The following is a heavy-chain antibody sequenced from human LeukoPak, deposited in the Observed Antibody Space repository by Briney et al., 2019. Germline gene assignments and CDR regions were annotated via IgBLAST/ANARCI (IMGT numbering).Heavy chain of an antibody. J-gene: IGHJ4*02. CDR1: GFTFSDYD. CDR2: IGTAGDT. CDR3: VRGPYCSGGSCYGHFDY. D-gene: IGHD2-15*01. Sequence: GGSLSLSCAASGFTFSDYDMYWVRQSTGKGLEWVSAIGTAGDTYYPGSVKGRFTISRENAKNSLYLQMNSLRVGDTAVYYCVRGPYCSGGSCYGHFDYWGQGTLVTASS. V-gene: IGHV3-13*01.